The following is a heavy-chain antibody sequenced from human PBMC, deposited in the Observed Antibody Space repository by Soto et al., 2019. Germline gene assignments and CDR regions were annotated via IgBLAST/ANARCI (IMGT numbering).Heavy chain of an antibody. CDR3: ATETEWSLHN. V-gene: IGHV3-74*01. Sequence: EVQLVESGGGLAQPGGSLRLSCAASGFSISSYWMHWVRQGPGKGLVWVSRINGDGSSTSYADSVKGRFTISRDNAKNTLFLQMNSLRGEDTAVYYGATETEWSLHNWGQGTLVTVSS. CDR2: INGDGSST. J-gene: IGHJ4*02. D-gene: IGHD2-15*01. CDR1: GFSISSYW.